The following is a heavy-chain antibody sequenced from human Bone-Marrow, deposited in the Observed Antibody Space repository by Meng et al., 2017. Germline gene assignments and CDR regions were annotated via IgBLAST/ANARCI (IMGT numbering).Heavy chain of an antibody. CDR1: GFTFSHYA. D-gene: IGHD1-26*01. J-gene: IGHJ4*02. V-gene: IGHV3-23*01. CDR2: SSGSGGGT. CDR3: AKGIVGATSFDN. Sequence: GESLKISCAGSGFTFSHYAMSWVRQAPGKGPEWVSASSGSGGGTYYADSVKGRFSISRDNSKNTLYMQMNSLRVEDTAIYYCAKGIVGATSFDNWGQGTLVTGAS.